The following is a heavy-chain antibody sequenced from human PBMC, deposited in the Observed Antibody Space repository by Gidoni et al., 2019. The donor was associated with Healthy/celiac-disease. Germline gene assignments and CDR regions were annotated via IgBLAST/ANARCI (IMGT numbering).Heavy chain of an antibody. CDR2: ISGSGGST. D-gene: IGHD6-19*01. CDR1: GFTFSSYA. CDR3: AKASGLESSGWYGGAYYFDY. V-gene: IGHV3-23*01. J-gene: IGHJ4*02. Sequence: EVQLLESGGGLVQPGGSLRLSCAASGFTFSSYAMSWVRQAPGTGLEWVSAISGSGGSTYYADSVKGRFTISRDNSKNTLYLQMNSLRAEDTAVYYCAKASGLESSGWYGGAYYFDYWGQGTLVTVSS.